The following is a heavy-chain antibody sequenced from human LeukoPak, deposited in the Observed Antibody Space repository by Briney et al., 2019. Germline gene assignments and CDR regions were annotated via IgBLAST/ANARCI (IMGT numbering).Heavy chain of an antibody. CDR1: GFTFSSYS. V-gene: IGHV3-21*01. Sequence: KPGGSLRLSCAASGFTFSSYSMNWVRQAPGKGLEWVSSISSSSSYIYYADSVKGRFTISRDNAKNSLYLQMNSLRAEDTAVYYCARANGDFTHYYYMDVWGKGTTVTVSS. CDR2: ISSSSSYI. D-gene: IGHD7-27*01. CDR3: ARANGDFTHYYYMDV. J-gene: IGHJ6*03.